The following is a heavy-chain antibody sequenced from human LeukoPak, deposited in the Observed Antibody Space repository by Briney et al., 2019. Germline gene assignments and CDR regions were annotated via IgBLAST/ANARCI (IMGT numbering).Heavy chain of an antibody. CDR1: GFTFSSYG. CDR3: ARDRSIAAAGFDY. Sequence: GRSLRLSCAASGFTFSSYGMHWVRQAPGKGLEWVAVIWYDGSNKYYADSVKGRFTISRDNSKNTLYLQMNSLRAEDTAVYYCARDRSIAAAGFDYWGQRTLVTVSS. V-gene: IGHV3-33*01. CDR2: IWYDGSNK. D-gene: IGHD6-13*01. J-gene: IGHJ4*02.